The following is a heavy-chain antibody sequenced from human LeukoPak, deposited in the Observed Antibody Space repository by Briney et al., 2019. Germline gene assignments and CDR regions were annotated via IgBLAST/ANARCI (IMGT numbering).Heavy chain of an antibody. J-gene: IGHJ3*02. V-gene: IGHV3-23*01. D-gene: IGHD2-15*01. CDR2: ISGSGGST. Sequence: PGGSLRLSCAASGFTFSSYAMSWVRQAPGRGLEWVSAISGSGGSTYYADSVKGRFTISRDNSKNTLYLQMNSLRAEDTAVYYCAKGILGYCSGGSCRLPFDIRGQGTMVTVSS. CDR3: AKGILGYCSGGSCRLPFDI. CDR1: GFTFSSYA.